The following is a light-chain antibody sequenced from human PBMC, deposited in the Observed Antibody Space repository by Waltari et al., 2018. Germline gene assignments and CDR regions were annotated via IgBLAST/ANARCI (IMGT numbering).Light chain of an antibody. Sequence: DIHMTQSHSSLSASVGDRFTITCQAIQDINNYLKWYQQKPGKAQKVLIYDASNWETGVPSRFSGSRSGTDYTFTISSLQTEDIATYYCQQYDRLLTFGGGTRVEIK. CDR2: DAS. J-gene: IGKJ4*01. CDR3: QQYDRLLT. CDR1: QDINNY. V-gene: IGKV1-33*01.